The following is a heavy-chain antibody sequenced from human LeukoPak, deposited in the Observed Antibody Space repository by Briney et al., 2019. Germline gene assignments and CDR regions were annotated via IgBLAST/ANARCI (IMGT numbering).Heavy chain of an antibody. V-gene: IGHV2-26*01. CDR2: IFSNDEK. CDR1: GFSLSTARMG. D-gene: IGHD3-10*01. J-gene: IGHJ6*02. CDR3: ARIPRAHYGSGSYSYYYYGMDV. Sequence: SGPVLVKPTETLTLTCTVSGFSLSTARMGVSWIRQPPGKALEWLAHIFSNDEKFYSTSLKSRLTISKDTSKSQVVLTMTNMDPVDTATYYCARIPRAHYGSGSYSYYYYGMDVWGQGTTVTVSS.